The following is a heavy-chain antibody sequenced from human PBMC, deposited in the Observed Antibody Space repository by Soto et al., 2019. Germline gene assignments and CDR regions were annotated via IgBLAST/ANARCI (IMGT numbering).Heavy chain of an antibody. CDR1: GFTFSETW. V-gene: IGHV3-7*01. D-gene: IGHD3-3*01. CDR3: ARDVTPPFGVLIMGFVF. Sequence: EEQLVESGGGLVQPGGSLRISCAASGFTFSETWMSWVRQAPGKGLEWVANIKQDGSEKYYVDSVKGRFTSSRDNAKTSLYLQRNSLSVDDTAVYYCARDVTPPFGVLIMGFVFWGQGSLVTVSS. CDR2: IKQDGSEK. J-gene: IGHJ4*02.